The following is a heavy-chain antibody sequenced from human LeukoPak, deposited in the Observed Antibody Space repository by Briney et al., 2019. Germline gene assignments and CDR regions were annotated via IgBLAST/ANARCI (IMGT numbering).Heavy chain of an antibody. J-gene: IGHJ4*02. Sequence: ASVKVSCKASGYIFTGYYIHWVRQAPGQGLKWMGCINPKSDATDYAQKFQGRVTLTKDTSISTAFMEVGRLTSDDTAVYYCARLSGDYSYWGQGTLVTVSS. CDR3: ARLSGDYSY. CDR1: GYIFTGYY. CDR2: INPKSDAT. D-gene: IGHD2-15*01. V-gene: IGHV1-2*02.